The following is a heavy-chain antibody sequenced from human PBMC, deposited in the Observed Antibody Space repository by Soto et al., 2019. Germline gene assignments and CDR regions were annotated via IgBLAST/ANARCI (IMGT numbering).Heavy chain of an antibody. CDR1: GGSISSYY. V-gene: IGHV4-59*08. J-gene: IGHJ4*02. CDR2: IYYSGST. Sequence: SETLSLTCTVSGGSISSYYWSWIRQPPGKGLEWIGYIYYSGSTNYNPSLKSRVTISVDTSKNQFSLKLSSVTAAHTAVYYCASRYGYSFAYWGQGTLVTVSS. CDR3: ASRYGYSFAY. D-gene: IGHD1-1*01.